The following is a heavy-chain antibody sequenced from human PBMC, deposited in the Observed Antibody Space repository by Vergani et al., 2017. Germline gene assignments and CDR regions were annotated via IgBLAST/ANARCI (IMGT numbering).Heavy chain of an antibody. Sequence: QVQLVESGGGVVQPGGSLRLSCAASGFTFSDYGMHWVRLAPGKGLEWVAFIQNDGSKIYYRDSVEGRFTISRDNSKNTLYLQMNSLRAEDTAVYYCAKGEGYYYYMDVWGKGTTVTVSS. J-gene: IGHJ6*03. CDR1: GFTFSDYG. CDR2: IQNDGSKI. CDR3: AKGEGYYYYMDV. V-gene: IGHV3-30*02.